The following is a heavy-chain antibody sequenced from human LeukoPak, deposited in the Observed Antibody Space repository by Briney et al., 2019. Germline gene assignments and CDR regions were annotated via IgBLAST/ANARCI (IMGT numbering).Heavy chain of an antibody. D-gene: IGHD3-10*01. CDR1: GFTFSSYA. V-gene: IGHV3-23*01. J-gene: IGHJ4*02. Sequence: GSLRLSCASSGFTFSSYAMSWVRQAPGKGLEWVSGISASGGSTYYADSVKGRFTISRDNSKNTLYLQMNSLRAEDTAVYYCAKRLGSTDYWGQGTLVTVSS. CDR2: ISASGGST. CDR3: AKRLGSTDY.